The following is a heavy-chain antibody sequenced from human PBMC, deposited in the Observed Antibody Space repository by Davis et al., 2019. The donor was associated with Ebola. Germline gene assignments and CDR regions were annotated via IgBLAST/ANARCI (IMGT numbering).Heavy chain of an antibody. CDR3: ARALFGSYYYFDY. D-gene: IGHD1-26*01. CDR1: GGTFSSYA. J-gene: IGHJ4*02. V-gene: IGHV1-69*06. CDR2: IIPIFGTA. Sequence: SVKVSCKASGGTFSSYAISWVRQAPGQGLEWMGGIIPIFGTANYAQKFQGRVTITADKSTSTVYMELSSLRSEDTAVYYCARALFGSYYYFDYWGQGTLVTVSS.